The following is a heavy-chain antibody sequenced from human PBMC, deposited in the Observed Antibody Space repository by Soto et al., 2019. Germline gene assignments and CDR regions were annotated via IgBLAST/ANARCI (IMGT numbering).Heavy chain of an antibody. CDR1: GGSISSYY. D-gene: IGHD6-19*01. CDR2: IYYSGST. V-gene: IGHV4-59*01. CDR3: ARVSSLGVAGERGYFDY. J-gene: IGHJ4*02. Sequence: QVQLQESGPGLVKPSETLSLTCTVSGGSISSYYWSWIRQPPGKGLEWIGYIYYSGSTNYNPSLKSRVTISVDTSKNQFSLKLSSVTAADTAVYYCARVSSLGVAGERGYFDYWGQGTLVTVSS.